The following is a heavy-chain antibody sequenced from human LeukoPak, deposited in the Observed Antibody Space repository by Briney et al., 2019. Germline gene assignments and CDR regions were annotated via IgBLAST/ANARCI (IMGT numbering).Heavy chain of an antibody. Sequence: GASVKVSCKASGYTFTSYGISWVRQAPGQGLEWMGWISAYNGNTNYAQKLQGRVTMTTDTSTSTAYMELRSLRSDDTAVYYCARLLGPHYYYGMDVWGQGTTVTVSS. D-gene: IGHD7-27*01. CDR2: ISAYNGNT. J-gene: IGHJ6*02. CDR1: GYTFTSYG. CDR3: ARLLGPHYYYGMDV. V-gene: IGHV1-18*01.